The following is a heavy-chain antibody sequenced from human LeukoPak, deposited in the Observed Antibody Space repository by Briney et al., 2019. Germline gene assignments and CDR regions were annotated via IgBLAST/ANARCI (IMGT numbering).Heavy chain of an antibody. CDR3: AREDTAMVTPFDY. CDR2: IYTSGST. D-gene: IGHD5-18*01. Sequence: PSETLSLTCTDPGGSISSDYWSWIRQPAGKGLEWIGRIYTSGSTNYNPSLKSRVTISVDKSKNQFSLKLSSVTAADTAVYYCAREDTAMVTPFDYWGQGTLVTVS. CDR1: GGSISSDY. J-gene: IGHJ4*02. V-gene: IGHV4-4*07.